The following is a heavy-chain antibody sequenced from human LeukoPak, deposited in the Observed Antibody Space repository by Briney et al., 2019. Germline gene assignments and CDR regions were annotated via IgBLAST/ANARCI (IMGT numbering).Heavy chain of an antibody. V-gene: IGHV3-23*01. CDR1: GFTFSSYA. J-gene: IGHJ3*02. Sequence: GGSLRLSCAASGFTFSSYAMSWVRQAPGKGLEWVSAISGSGGSTYYADSVKGRFTISRDNSKNTLYLQMNSLRAEDTAVYYCAGGQYRYSSSWTPSLDDAFDIWGQGTMVTVSS. D-gene: IGHD6-13*01. CDR3: AGGQYRYSSSWTPSLDDAFDI. CDR2: ISGSGGST.